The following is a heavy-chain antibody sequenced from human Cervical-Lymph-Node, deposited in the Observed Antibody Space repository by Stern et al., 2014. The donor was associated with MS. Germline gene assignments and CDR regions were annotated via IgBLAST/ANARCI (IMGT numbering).Heavy chain of an antibody. CDR1: GYSFTDYG. J-gene: IGHJ4*02. CDR3: ARDSGDHVWGNYRFDC. V-gene: IGHV1-18*01. CDR2: ISVYNDDI. D-gene: IGHD3-16*02. Sequence: QVQLVQSGAEMKNPGASVKVSCQAAGYSFTDYGISWVRQVPGQGLEWMGWISVYNDDIHYAQKFQDRFTMTTDAFTSTAYMELRNLRSDDTGVYFCARDSGDHVWGNYRFDCWGQGSLVTVSS.